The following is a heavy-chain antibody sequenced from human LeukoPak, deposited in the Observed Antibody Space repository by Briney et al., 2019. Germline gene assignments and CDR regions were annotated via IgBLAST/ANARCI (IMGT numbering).Heavy chain of an antibody. D-gene: IGHD3-16*01. V-gene: IGHV3-21*01. CDR1: GFTFSSYS. Sequence: PGGSLRLSCAASGFTFSSYSMNWVRQAPGKGLEWVSSISSSSSYIYYADSVKGRFTISRDNAKNSLYLQMNSLRAEDTAVYYCARVGDLTYGCNLDYWGQGTLVTVSS. CDR2: ISSSSSYI. J-gene: IGHJ4*02. CDR3: ARVGDLTYGCNLDY.